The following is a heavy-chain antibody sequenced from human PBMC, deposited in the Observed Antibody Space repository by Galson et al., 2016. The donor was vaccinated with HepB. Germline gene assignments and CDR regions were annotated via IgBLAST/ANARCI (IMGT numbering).Heavy chain of an antibody. CDR2: TRGSGGST. Sequence: SLRLSCAASGFTFSNYAVSWVRQAPGKGLEWVSATRGSGGSTYYADSVKGRFTISRDNSKNTQYWQMNSLRAEDTAGYYCVKQDRWVRVVGLHKYYLDYWRQGTLLTVSS. J-gene: IGHJ4*02. CDR3: VKQDRWVRVVGLHKYYLDY. V-gene: IGHV3-23*01. D-gene: IGHD3-10*01. CDR1: GFTFSNYA.